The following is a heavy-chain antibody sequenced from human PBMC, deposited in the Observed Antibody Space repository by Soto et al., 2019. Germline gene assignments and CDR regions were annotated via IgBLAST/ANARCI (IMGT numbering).Heavy chain of an antibody. V-gene: IGHV4-39*01. CDR1: GVSMNNTSYY. CDR2: IYFSGST. J-gene: IGHJ4*02. D-gene: IGHD3-22*01. Sequence: SETLSLTCTVSGVSMNNTSYYWGWIRQSPGKGLEWIGTIYFSGSTFYNPSLKSRLTISIDRSKNQFSLRLTSVTAADTAVYYCSRLVYDRRLNYLYFDHWGQGTLVTVSS. CDR3: SRLVYDRRLNYLYFDH.